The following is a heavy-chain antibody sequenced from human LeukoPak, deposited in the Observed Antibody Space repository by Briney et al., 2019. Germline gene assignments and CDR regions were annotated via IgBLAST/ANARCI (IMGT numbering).Heavy chain of an antibody. CDR3: ARGVLAYCGGDCYSRLSALSPEDDY. CDR2: INPNSGGT. V-gene: IGHV1-2*02. CDR1: GYTFTGYY. Sequence: ASVKVSCKASGYTFTGYYMHWVRQAPGQGLEWMGWINPNSGGTNYAQKFQGRVTMTRDTSISTAYMELSRLRSDDTAVYYCARGVLAYCGGDCYSRLSALSPEDDYWGQGTLVTVSS. D-gene: IGHD2-21*01. J-gene: IGHJ4*02.